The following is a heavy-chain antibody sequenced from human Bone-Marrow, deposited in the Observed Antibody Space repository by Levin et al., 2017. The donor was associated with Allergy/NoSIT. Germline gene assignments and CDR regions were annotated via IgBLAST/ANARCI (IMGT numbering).Heavy chain of an antibody. CDR1: GYSFTSHW. V-gene: IGHV5-51*01. Sequence: LGESLKISCKGSGYSFTSHWIGWVRQMPGKGLEWIGVIYPDDSDIRYSPSFQGQVTISADKSITTAYLQWSSLKASDSAMYFCVRPYYDNSGYYRYWGQGTLVTVTS. CDR2: IYPDDSDI. J-gene: IGHJ4*02. CDR3: VRPYYDNSGYYRY. D-gene: IGHD3-22*01.